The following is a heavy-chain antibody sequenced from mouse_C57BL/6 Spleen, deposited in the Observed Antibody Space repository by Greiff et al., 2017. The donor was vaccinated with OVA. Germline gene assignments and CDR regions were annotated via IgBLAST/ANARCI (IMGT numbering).Heavy chain of an antibody. V-gene: IGHV1-82*01. J-gene: IGHJ3*01. CDR2: IYPGDGDT. CDR1: GYAFSSSW. CDR3: ARRDYGSPCAY. D-gene: IGHD1-1*01. Sequence: QVQLQQSGPELVKPGASVKISCKASGYAFSSSWMNWVKQRPGKGLEWIGRIYPGDGDTNYNGKFKGKATLTADKSSSTAYMQLSSLTSEDSAVYFCARRDYGSPCAYWGQGTLVTVSA.